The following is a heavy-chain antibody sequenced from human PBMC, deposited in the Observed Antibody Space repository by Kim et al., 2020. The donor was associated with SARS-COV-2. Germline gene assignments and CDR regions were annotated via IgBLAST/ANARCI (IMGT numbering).Heavy chain of an antibody. J-gene: IGHJ6*02. CDR2: ISSSSSYI. V-gene: IGHV3-21*01. CDR3: ARGAGRWYGETYGGTYYYYGMDV. CDR1: GFTFSSYS. D-gene: IGHD3-10*01. Sequence: GGSLRLSCAASGFTFSSYSMNWVRQAPGKGLEWVSSISSSSSYIYYADSVKGRFTISRDNAKNSLYLQMNSLRAEDTAVYYCARGAGRWYGETYGGTYYYYGMDVWGQGTPVTVSS.